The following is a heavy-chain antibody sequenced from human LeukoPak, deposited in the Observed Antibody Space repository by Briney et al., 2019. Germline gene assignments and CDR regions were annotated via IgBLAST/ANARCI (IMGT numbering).Heavy chain of an antibody. CDR1: GGTFSSYA. J-gene: IGHJ4*02. CDR2: IIPIFGTA. V-gene: IGHV1-69*01. CDR3: ARAPNVLRFLEWDY. D-gene: IGHD3-3*01. Sequence: SVKVSCKASGGTFSSYAISWVRQAPGQGLEWMGGIIPIFGTANYAQKFQGRVTTTADESTSTAYMELSSLRSEDTAVYYCARAPNVLRFLEWDYWGQGTLVTVSS.